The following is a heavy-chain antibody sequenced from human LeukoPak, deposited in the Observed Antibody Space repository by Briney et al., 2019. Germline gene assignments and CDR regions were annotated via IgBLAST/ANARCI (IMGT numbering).Heavy chain of an antibody. CDR1: GFTFSSYG. CDR3: ARDFSLQLFDY. D-gene: IGHD5-24*01. J-gene: IGHJ4*02. V-gene: IGHV3-33*01. Sequence: GGSLRLSCAASGFTFSSYGFHWVRQAPGKGLEWVAVIWSDGSYKYYADSVKGRFTISRDDSKNTLYLQMNSLRVEDTAVYYCARDFSLQLFDYWGQGTLVTVSS. CDR2: IWSDGSYK.